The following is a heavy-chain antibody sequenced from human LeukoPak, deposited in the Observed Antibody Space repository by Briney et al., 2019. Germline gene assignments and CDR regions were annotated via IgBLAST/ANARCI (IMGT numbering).Heavy chain of an antibody. CDR3: ATAGPKGRFLEWGGFDY. J-gene: IGHJ4*02. V-gene: IGHV4-59*01. Sequence: PSETLSLTCTVSGGSISSYYWSWIRQPPGKGLEWIGYIYYSGSTNYNPSLKSRVTISVDTSKNQFSLKLSSVTAADTAVYYCATAGPKGRFLEWGGFDYWGQGTLVTVSS. CDR1: GGSISSYY. D-gene: IGHD3-3*01. CDR2: IYYSGST.